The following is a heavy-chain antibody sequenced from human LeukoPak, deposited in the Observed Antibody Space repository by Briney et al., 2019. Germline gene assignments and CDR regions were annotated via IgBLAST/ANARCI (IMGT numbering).Heavy chain of an antibody. V-gene: IGHV1-69*13. CDR1: GGTFSSYA. J-gene: IGHJ4*02. CDR2: IIPIFGTA. Sequence: ASVKVSCKASGGTFSSYAISWVRQAPGQGLEWMGGIIPIFGTANYAQKFQGRVTITADESTSTAYMELSSLRSEDTAVYYCARANTDNTYFDYWGQGTLVTVSS. CDR3: ARANTDNTYFDY. D-gene: IGHD1-14*01.